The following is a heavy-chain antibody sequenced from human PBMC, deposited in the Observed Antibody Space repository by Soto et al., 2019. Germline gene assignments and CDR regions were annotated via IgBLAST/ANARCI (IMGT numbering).Heavy chain of an antibody. D-gene: IGHD6-19*01. J-gene: IGHJ4*02. CDR3: ARGIVIAVKTYYFDY. Sequence: ASVTVSCKASGYTFTSYYMHWVRQAPGQGLEWMGIINPSGGSTSYAQKFQGRVTVTRDTSTSTVYMELSSLRSEDTAVYYCARGIVIAVKTYYFDYWGQGTLVTVSS. CDR1: GYTFTSYY. V-gene: IGHV1-46*03. CDR2: INPSGGST.